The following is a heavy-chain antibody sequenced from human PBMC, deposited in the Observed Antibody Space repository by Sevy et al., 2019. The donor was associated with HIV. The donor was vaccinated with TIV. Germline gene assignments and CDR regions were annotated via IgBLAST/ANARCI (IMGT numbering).Heavy chain of an antibody. J-gene: IGHJ6*02. Sequence: GGSLRLSCAASGFTFSSYAMHWVRQAPGKGLEWVAVISYDGSNKYYAHSVKGRFTISRDNSKNTLYLQMNSLRAEDTAVYYCAREKASTYYYYYGMDVWGQGTTVTVSS. CDR2: ISYDGSNK. V-gene: IGHV3-30*04. CDR3: AREKASTYYYYYGMDV. CDR1: GFTFSSYA.